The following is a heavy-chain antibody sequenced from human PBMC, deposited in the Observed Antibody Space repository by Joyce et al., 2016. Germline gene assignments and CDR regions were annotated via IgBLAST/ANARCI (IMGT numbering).Heavy chain of an antibody. D-gene: IGHD6-19*01. CDR1: GYTFTRYD. CDR3: AKTHSSGLNFDY. V-gene: IGHV1-8*01. Sequence: QVQLVQSGAEVKKPGASVKVSCKASGYTFTRYDMNWVRQAPGQGLEGMGWMKPNSGNAGKARKFQGRVTMPWNTSISTAYMELRSLRSEDTAVYYCAKTHSSGLNFDYWGQGTLVTVSS. CDR2: MKPNSGNA. J-gene: IGHJ4*02.